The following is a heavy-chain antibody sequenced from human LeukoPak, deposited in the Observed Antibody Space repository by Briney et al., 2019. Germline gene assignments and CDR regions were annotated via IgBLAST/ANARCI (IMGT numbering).Heavy chain of an antibody. D-gene: IGHD1-26*01. Sequence: KPSETLSLTCTVSGGSISSYYWSWIRQPPGKGLEWIGYIYYSGSTNYNPSLKGRVTISVDTSKNQFSLKLSSVTAADTAVYYCARQWESHFNYWGQGTLVTVSS. CDR1: GGSISSYY. CDR2: IYYSGST. CDR3: ARQWESHFNY. J-gene: IGHJ4*02. V-gene: IGHV4-59*08.